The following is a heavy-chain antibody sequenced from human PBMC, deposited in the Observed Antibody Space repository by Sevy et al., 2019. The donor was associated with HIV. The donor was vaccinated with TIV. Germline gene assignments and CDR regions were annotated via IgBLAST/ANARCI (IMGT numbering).Heavy chain of an antibody. J-gene: IGHJ4*02. CDR2: ISYDGSNK. CDR1: GFTFSSYA. CDR3: AREAGRVGELSDGSG. D-gene: IGHD3-10*01. V-gene: IGHV3-30-3*01. Sequence: GGSLRLSCAASGFTFSSYAMHWVRQAPGKGLEWVAVISYDGSNKYYADSVKGRFTISRDNSKNTLYLQMNSLRAEDTAVYYCAREAGRVGELSDGSGWGQGTLVTVSS.